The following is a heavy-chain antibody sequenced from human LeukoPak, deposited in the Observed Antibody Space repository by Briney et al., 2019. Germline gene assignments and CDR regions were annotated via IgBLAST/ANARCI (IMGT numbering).Heavy chain of an antibody. CDR3: VTHLADPTSGDY. D-gene: IGHD3-10*01. J-gene: IGHJ4*02. CDR1: GYTFTDEY. CDR2: MHPNTGDT. Sequence: ASVKVSCTTSGYTFTDEYIHWVRQAPGHGLECMGWMHPNTGDTVYVQKFQGRVSFTRDTSISTAYMELHRLRSGDTAVNYCVTHLADPTSGDYWGQGTLVTVSS. V-gene: IGHV1-2*02.